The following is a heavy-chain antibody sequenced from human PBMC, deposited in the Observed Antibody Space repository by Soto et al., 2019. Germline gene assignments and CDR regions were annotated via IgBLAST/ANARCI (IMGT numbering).Heavy chain of an antibody. V-gene: IGHV3-23*01. D-gene: IGHD6-19*01. CDR1: GFTFSSYA. J-gene: IGHJ4*02. CDR3: AKARGRRNRTKLMSGWYGPDY. CDR2: ISGSGGST. Sequence: PGGSLRLSCAASGFTFSSYAMSWVRQAPGKGLEWVSAISGSGGSTYYADSVKGRFTISRDNSKNTLYLQMNSLRAEDTAVYYCAKARGRRNRTKLMSGWYGPDYWGQGTLVTVSS.